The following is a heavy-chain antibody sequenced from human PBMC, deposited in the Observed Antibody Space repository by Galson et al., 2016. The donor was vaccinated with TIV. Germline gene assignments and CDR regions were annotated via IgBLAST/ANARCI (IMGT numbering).Heavy chain of an antibody. CDR1: GGPFSSYA. Sequence: SVKVSCKASGGPFSSYAISWVRQAPGQGLVWVGGITGMFGTTNYAQKFQGRVTITTDESTSTAYMELSSLRSEDTAVYYCARHVGYNGNSFMDVWGKGTTVTVSS. V-gene: IGHV1-69*05. D-gene: IGHD1-14*01. J-gene: IGHJ6*03. CDR2: ITGMFGTT. CDR3: ARHVGYNGNSFMDV.